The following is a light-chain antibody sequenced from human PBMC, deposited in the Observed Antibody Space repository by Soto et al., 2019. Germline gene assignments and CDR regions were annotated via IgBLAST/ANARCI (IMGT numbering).Light chain of an antibody. CDR1: SRDVCGYNY. CDR3: SSYAGSSNV. V-gene: IGLV2-8*01. Sequence: QSALTQPPSASGSPGQSVAISCTGTSRDVCGYNYVSWYQQHPGKAPKLMIYEVNKRPSGVPDRFSGSKSGNTASLTVSGRQAEDEADYSCSSYAGSSNVVGTGTKLAVL. J-gene: IGLJ1*01. CDR2: EVN.